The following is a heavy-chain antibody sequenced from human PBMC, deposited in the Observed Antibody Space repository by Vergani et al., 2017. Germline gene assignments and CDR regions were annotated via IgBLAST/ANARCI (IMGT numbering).Heavy chain of an antibody. V-gene: IGHV3-64D*06. J-gene: IGHJ5*02. CDR1: GFTFSSYA. CDR2: ISSNGGST. Sequence: EVQLVESGGGLVQPGGSLRLSCSASGFTFSSYAMHWVRQAPGKGLEYVSAISSNGGSTYYADSVKGRFTISRDNSKNTLYLQMSSLRAEDTAVYYCARDSGGQQLPGTWFDPWGQGTLVTVSS. CDR3: ARDSGGQQLPGTWFDP. D-gene: IGHD6-13*01.